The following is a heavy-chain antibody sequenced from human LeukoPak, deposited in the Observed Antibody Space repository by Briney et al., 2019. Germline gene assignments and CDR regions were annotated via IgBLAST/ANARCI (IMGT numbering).Heavy chain of an antibody. V-gene: IGHV3-23*01. D-gene: IGHD2-15*01. CDR1: GFTFSSYA. CDR2: ISGSGGST. CDR3: ATGEKGGPLGYYYMDV. Sequence: PGGSLRLSCAASGFTFSSYAMSWVRQAPGKWLGWVSAISGSGGSTYYADSVKGRFTISRDNSKNTLYLQMNSLRAEDTAVYYCATGEKGGPLGYYYMDVWGKGTTVTVSS. J-gene: IGHJ6*03.